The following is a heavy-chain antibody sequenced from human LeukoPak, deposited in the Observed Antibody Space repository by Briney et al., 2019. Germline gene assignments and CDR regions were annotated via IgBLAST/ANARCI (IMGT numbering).Heavy chain of an antibody. CDR2: INPNSGGT. Sequence: GASVTVSCKASGYTFTGYYMHSVRQAPGQGLEWMGWINPNSGGTNYAQKFQGRVTMTRDTSISTAYMELSRLRFDDTAVYYCASGDYGDPPLNYWGEGTLVTVSS. CDR3: ASGDYGDPPLNY. D-gene: IGHD4-17*01. J-gene: IGHJ4*02. CDR1: GYTFTGYY. V-gene: IGHV1-2*02.